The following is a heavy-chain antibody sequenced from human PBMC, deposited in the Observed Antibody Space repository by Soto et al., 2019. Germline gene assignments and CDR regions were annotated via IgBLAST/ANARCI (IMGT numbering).Heavy chain of an antibody. J-gene: IGHJ4*02. Sequence: SETLSLTCAVYGGSFSGYYWSWIRQPPGKGLEWIGEINHSGSTNYNPPLKSRVTISVDTSKNQFSLKLSSVTAADTAVYYCARFAPSLYSSSSSVADYWGQGTLVTVSS. D-gene: IGHD6-6*01. CDR2: INHSGST. V-gene: IGHV4-34*01. CDR3: ARFAPSLYSSSSSVADY. CDR1: GGSFSGYY.